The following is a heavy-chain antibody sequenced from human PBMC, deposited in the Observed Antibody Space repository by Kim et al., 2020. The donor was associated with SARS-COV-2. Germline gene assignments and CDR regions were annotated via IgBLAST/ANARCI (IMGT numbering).Heavy chain of an antibody. CDR2: VSGSGDST. CDR1: GFTFSSDT. CDR3: AKDLGYCSRTSCYFGHFDY. J-gene: IGHJ4*02. D-gene: IGHD2-2*01. Sequence: GGSLRLSCVASGFTFSSDTMSWVRQAPGKGLEWVSTVSGSGDSTFYADSVKGRFNISRDNSKNTLFLQMNSLRAEDTAIYYCAKDLGYCSRTSCYFGHFDYWGQGSLVTVSS. V-gene: IGHV3-23*01.